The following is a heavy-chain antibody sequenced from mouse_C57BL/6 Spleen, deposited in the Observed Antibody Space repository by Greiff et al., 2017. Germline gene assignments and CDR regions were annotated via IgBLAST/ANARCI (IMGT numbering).Heavy chain of an antibody. CDR2: ISSGSSTI. CDR1: GFTFSDYG. J-gene: IGHJ3*01. D-gene: IGHD1-1*01. CDR3: AREGLLRAWFAY. Sequence: EVKLVESGGGLVKPGGSLKLSCAASGFTFSDYGMHWVRQAPEKGLGWVAYISSGSSTIYYADTVKGRFPISRDNAKNTLFLQRTSLRSEDTAMYYCAREGLLRAWFAYWGQGTLVTVSA. V-gene: IGHV5-17*01.